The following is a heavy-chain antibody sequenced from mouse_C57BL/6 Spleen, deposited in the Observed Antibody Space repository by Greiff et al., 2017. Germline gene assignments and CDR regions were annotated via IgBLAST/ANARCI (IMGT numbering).Heavy chain of an antibody. V-gene: IGHV14-1*01. J-gene: IGHJ4*01. CDR1: GFNIKDYY. D-gene: IGHD2-4*01. Sequence: VQLQQSGAELVRPGASVKLSCTASGFNIKDYYMHWVKQRPEQGLEWIGRIDPEDGDTEYAPKFQGKATMTADTSSHTAYLQLSSLTSEDTAVYYCTIYYDYDAGYAMDYWGQGTSVTVSS. CDR3: TIYYDYDAGYAMDY. CDR2: IDPEDGDT.